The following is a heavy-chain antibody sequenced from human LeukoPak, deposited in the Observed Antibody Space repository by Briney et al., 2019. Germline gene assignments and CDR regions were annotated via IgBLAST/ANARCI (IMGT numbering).Heavy chain of an antibody. Sequence: SETLSLTCTVSGGSISSSGYYWGWIRQPPGKGLEWIASIYYSGSTYYNPPLKSRVTISVDTSKNQPSLKLSSLTAADTAVYYCARHEYSGSYYGLSWFDPWGQGTLVTVSS. V-gene: IGHV4-39*01. D-gene: IGHD1-26*01. CDR2: IYYSGST. CDR3: ARHEYSGSYYGLSWFDP. J-gene: IGHJ5*02. CDR1: GGSISSSGYY.